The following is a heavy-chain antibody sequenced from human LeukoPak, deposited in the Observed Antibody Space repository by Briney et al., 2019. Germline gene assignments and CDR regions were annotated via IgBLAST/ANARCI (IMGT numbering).Heavy chain of an antibody. CDR1: GGSFSGYY. V-gene: IGHV4-34*01. Sequence: SETLSLTCAVYGGSFSGYYWSGIRQPPGKGLEWIGEINHSGSTNYNPSLKSRVTISVDTSKNQFSLKLSSVTAADTAVYYCARGWPGGAVYYWGQGTLVTVSS. CDR2: INHSGST. D-gene: IGHD3-16*01. CDR3: ARGWPGGAVYY. J-gene: IGHJ4*02.